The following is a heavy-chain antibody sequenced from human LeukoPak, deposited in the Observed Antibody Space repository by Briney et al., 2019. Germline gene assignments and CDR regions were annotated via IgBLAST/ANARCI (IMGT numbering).Heavy chain of an antibody. J-gene: IGHJ3*02. CDR3: AASGSYYKGAFDI. V-gene: IGHV3-7*03. CDR1: GFTFSSYL. CDR2: IKQDGSEK. D-gene: IGHD3-10*01. Sequence: GSLRLSCASSGFTFSSYLMSLVRQAPGKGLGWVSNIKQDGSEKYYVDSVKGRFTISRDNDKNSLYLQMNSLRAEDTAVYYCAASGSYYKGAFDIWGQGTMVTVSS.